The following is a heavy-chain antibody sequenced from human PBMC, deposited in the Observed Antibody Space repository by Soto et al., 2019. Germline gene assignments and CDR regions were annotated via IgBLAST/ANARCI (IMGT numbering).Heavy chain of an antibody. D-gene: IGHD2-2*02. V-gene: IGHV3-23*01. Sequence: GGSLRLSCAASGFTFSIYTMTWVRQAPGKGLEWVSSVSSSGDTTYYADSVKGRFTFSRDNPRSTLYLQMNDLRAGDTAVYYCARGHTAFDCWGQGTLVTVSS. J-gene: IGHJ4*02. CDR3: ARGHTAFDC. CDR2: VSSSGDTT. CDR1: GFTFSIYT.